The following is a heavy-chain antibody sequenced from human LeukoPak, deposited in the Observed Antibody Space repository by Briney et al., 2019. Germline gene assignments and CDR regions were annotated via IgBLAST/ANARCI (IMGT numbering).Heavy chain of an antibody. Sequence: ASVKVSCKASGGTFSSYTISWVRQAPGQGLEWMGGIIPLFGTPDYAQKFQDRLTITADKSTSTAYMELSSLRSEDTAVYYCARLGYSYGLTWGQGTLVTVSS. CDR1: GGTFSSYT. D-gene: IGHD5-18*01. J-gene: IGHJ5*02. V-gene: IGHV1-69*06. CDR2: IIPLFGTP. CDR3: ARLGYSYGLT.